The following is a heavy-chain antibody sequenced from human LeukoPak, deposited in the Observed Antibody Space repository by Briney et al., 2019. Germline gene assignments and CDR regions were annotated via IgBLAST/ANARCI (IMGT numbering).Heavy chain of an antibody. J-gene: IGHJ4*02. V-gene: IGHV3-30-3*01. Sequence: GRSLRLSCAASGFTFSSYAMHWVRQAPGMGLEWVAVISYDGSSKYYADSVKGRFTISRDNSKNTLYLQMNSLRAEDTAVYYCASTYDSSGLQGDYWGQGTLVTVSS. CDR2: ISYDGSSK. CDR3: ASTYDSSGLQGDY. D-gene: IGHD3-22*01. CDR1: GFTFSSYA.